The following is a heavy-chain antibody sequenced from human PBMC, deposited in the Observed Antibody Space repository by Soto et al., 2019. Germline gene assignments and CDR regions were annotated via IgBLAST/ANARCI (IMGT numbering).Heavy chain of an antibody. CDR1: GGSVSTGDFS. D-gene: IGHD4-17*01. J-gene: IGHJ6*03. V-gene: IGHV4-39*01. CDR2: IHTSGST. CDR3: GPLPPTVTPGRNFYFYMDV. Sequence: QLRLQESGPRLLKPSATLSLTCSVSGGSVSTGDFSWGWIRQPPGKGPEWIASIHTSGSTYYNPSLHSRVSLSLDTSRNEISLTLTSVAASDTSVYSCGPLPPTVTPGRNFYFYMDVWGKGTTVTVSS.